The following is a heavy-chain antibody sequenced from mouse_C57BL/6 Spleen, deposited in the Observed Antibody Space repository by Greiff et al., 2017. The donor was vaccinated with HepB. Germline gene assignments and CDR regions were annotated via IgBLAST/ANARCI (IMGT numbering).Heavy chain of an antibody. J-gene: IGHJ1*03. Sequence: QVQLQQSGPGLVQPSQSLSITCTVSGFSLTSYGVHWVRQSPGKGLEWLGVIWRGGSTDYNAAFMSRLSITKDNSKSQVFFKMNSLQADDTAIYYCAKEGRAYSNYGYFDVWGTGTTVTVSS. D-gene: IGHD2-5*01. CDR2: IWRGGST. CDR3: AKEGRAYSNYGYFDV. V-gene: IGHV2-5*01. CDR1: GFSLTSYG.